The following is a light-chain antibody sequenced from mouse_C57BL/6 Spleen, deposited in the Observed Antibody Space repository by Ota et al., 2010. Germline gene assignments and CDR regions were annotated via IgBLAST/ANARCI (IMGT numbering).Light chain of an antibody. CDR2: DTS. J-gene: IGKJ5*01. V-gene: IGKV4-55*01. Sequence: QIVLTQSPAIMSASPGEKVTMTCSASSSVSYMYWYQQKPGSSPRLLIYDTSNLASGVPVRFSGSGSGTSYSLTISRMEAEDAATYYCQQWSSYPQLTFGAGTKLELK. CDR1: SSVSY. CDR3: QQWSSYPQLT.